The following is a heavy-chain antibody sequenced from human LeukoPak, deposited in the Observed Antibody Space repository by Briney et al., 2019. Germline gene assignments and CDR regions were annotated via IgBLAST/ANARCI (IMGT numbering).Heavy chain of an antibody. D-gene: IGHD2-8*01. CDR2: INPSGGGT. J-gene: IGHJ5*02. CDR3: ARDMLAVPSNWFDP. V-gene: IGHV1-46*01. Sequence: ASVKVSCKASGYSFTTYYIHWVRQAPGQGLEWMGVINPSGGGTSYAQKFQGRVTMTRDTSTSTVYMDLRSLRSEDTAVYFCARDMLAVPSNWFDPWGQGTLVTVSS. CDR1: GYSFTTYY.